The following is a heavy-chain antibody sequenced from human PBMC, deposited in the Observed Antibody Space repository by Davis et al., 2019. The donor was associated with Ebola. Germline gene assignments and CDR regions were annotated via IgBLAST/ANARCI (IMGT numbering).Heavy chain of an antibody. V-gene: IGHV3-23*01. Sequence: GESLKISCAASGFTFSSYAMSWVRQAPGKGLEWVSAIRGSGGSTYYADSVKGRFTISRDNSKNTLYLQMNSLRAEDTAVYYCAKDTRGIVVVPRFDPWGQGTLVTVSS. D-gene: IGHD2-2*01. J-gene: IGHJ5*02. CDR2: IRGSGGST. CDR3: AKDTRGIVVVPRFDP. CDR1: GFTFSSYA.